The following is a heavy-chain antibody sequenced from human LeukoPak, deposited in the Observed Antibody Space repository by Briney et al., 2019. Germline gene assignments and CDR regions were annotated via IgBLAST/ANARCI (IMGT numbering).Heavy chain of an antibody. D-gene: IGHD3-22*01. CDR1: GFTFSSHG. Sequence: GGSLRLSCAASGFTFSSHGMYWVRQSPGKGLEWVAVIWYDGTNKYYADSVKGRFTISRDNSKNTLYLQMSSLRAEDTAVYYCARDFSPFYYDSSGYYNYWGQGTLVTVSS. CDR2: IWYDGTNK. J-gene: IGHJ4*02. CDR3: ARDFSPFYYDSSGYYNY. V-gene: IGHV3-33*01.